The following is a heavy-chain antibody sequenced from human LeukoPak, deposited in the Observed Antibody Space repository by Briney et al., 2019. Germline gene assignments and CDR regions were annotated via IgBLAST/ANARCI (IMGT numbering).Heavy chain of an antibody. V-gene: IGHV3-30*02. CDR3: AKDPSPEVEWLSHFDY. CDR2: IRYDGSNK. Sequence: QPGGSLRLSCAASGFTFSSYGIYWVRQAPGKGLEWVAFIRYDGSNKYYADSVKGRFTISRDNSKNTLYLQMNSLTAEDTAVYYCAKDPSPEVEWLSHFDYWGQGTLVTVSS. CDR1: GFTFSSYG. D-gene: IGHD3-3*01. J-gene: IGHJ4*02.